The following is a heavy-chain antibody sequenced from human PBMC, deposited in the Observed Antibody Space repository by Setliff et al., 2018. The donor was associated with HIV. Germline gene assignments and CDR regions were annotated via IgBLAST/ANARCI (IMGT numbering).Heavy chain of an antibody. V-gene: IGHV4-39*01. D-gene: IGHD3-3*01. CDR1: GDSISSSSHY. CDR3: VRPSFGIGGGSMLDS. Sequence: PSETLSLTCTVSGDSISSSSHYWGWIRQPPGKGLEWIGSIYYSGSTYYNPSLKSRVTLSVGTSKRQFFLNLSSATTADTAMYYCVRPSFGIGGGSMLDSWGQGIVVTVSS. CDR2: IYYSGST. J-gene: IGHJ5*01.